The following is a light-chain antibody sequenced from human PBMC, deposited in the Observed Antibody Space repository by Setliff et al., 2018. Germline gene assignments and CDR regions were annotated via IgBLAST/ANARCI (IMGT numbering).Light chain of an antibody. CDR2: DVN. J-gene: IGLJ2*01. CDR1: SSDVGAYVH. Sequence: QSALSQPRSVSGSPGQLVTISCTGTSSDVGAYVHVSWYQQHPDTAPKLILYDVNNRPSGVPDRFSGSKFGNTASLTISGLQTEDEADYYCCSYAGIHTLIFGGGTKVTVL. CDR3: CSYAGIHTLI. V-gene: IGLV2-11*01.